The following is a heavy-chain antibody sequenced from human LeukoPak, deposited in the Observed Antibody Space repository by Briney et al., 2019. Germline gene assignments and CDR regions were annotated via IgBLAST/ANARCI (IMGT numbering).Heavy chain of an antibody. J-gene: IGHJ6*02. D-gene: IGHD5-12*01. Sequence: GRSLRLSCAASGFTFSSYGMHWVRQAPGKGLEWVAVISYDGSNKYYADSVKGRFTISRDNSKNTLYLQMNSLRAEDTAVYYCARACGSYYYYGMDVWGQGTTVTVSS. V-gene: IGHV3-30*03. CDR2: ISYDGSNK. CDR3: ARACGSYYYYGMDV. CDR1: GFTFSSYG.